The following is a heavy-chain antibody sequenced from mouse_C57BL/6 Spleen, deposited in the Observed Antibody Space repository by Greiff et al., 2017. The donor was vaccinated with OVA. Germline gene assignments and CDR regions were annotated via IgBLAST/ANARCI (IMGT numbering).Heavy chain of an antibody. CDR3: AREVYYGNPYFDY. V-gene: IGHV1-61*01. J-gene: IGHJ2*01. CDR1: GYTFTSYW. CDR2: IYPSDSET. D-gene: IGHD2-1*01. Sequence: QVQLQQPGAELVRPGSSVKLSCKASGYTFTSYWMDWVKQRPGQGLEWIGNIYPSDSETHYNQKFKDKATLTVDKSSSTAYMQLSSLTSEDSAVYYCAREVYYGNPYFDYWGQGTTLTVSS.